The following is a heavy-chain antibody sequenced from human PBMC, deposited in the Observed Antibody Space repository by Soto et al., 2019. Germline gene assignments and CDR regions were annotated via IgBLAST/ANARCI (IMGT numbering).Heavy chain of an antibody. CDR1: GGSISSGGYY. Sequence: SETLSLTCTVSGGSISSGGYYWSWIRQHPGKGLEWIGYIYYGGSTYYNPSLKSRVTISVDTSKNQFSLKLSSVTAADTAVYYCARGFNSGYDLYYFDYWGQGTLVTVSS. J-gene: IGHJ4*02. V-gene: IGHV4-31*03. CDR3: ARGFNSGYDLYYFDY. D-gene: IGHD5-12*01. CDR2: IYYGGST.